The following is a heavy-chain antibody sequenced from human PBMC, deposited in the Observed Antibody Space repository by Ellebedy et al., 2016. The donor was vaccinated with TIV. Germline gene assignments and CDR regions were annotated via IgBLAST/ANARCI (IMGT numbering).Heavy chain of an antibody. D-gene: IGHD6-19*01. V-gene: IGHV1-18*01. J-gene: IGHJ4*02. CDR2: ISAYNRNT. CDR3: ARGREIIAAAGTSFDY. Sequence: AASVKVSCKASGYTFTSYGISWVRQAPGQGLEWMGWISAYNRNTNYAQKLQGRVTMTTDTSTSTAYMELRSLRSDDTAVYYCARGREIIAAAGTSFDYWGQGTLVTVS. CDR1: GYTFTSYG.